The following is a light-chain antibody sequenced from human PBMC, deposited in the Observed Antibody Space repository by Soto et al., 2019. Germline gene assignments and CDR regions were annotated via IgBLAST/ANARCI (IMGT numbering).Light chain of an antibody. V-gene: IGKV1-39*01. CDR1: QSISRN. Sequence: DIQMTQSPSSLSASVGDRVTITCRASQSISRNLNWYQHKPGKAPNLLIYAASSLQNGVPSRFSGGGSGTEFTLSISSLQPEDFGTYYCQQSYTTASITFGQGTRLEIK. CDR2: AAS. J-gene: IGKJ5*01. CDR3: QQSYTTASIT.